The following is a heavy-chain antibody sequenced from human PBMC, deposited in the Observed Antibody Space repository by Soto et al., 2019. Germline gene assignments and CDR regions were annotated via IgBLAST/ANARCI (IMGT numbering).Heavy chain of an antibody. V-gene: IGHV3-7*03. Sequence: GGSLRLSCIGSEFTFSLHLMSWVRQSPGKGLEWVANIKQDGSEQEYVDSVKGRFTISRDNAENSVYLQMNSLRAEDTAVYYCARVGCGGGSCYRDLYFYFAMDVWGQGTTVTVSS. J-gene: IGHJ6*02. CDR3: ARVGCGGGSCYRDLYFYFAMDV. D-gene: IGHD2-21*01. CDR2: IKQDGSEQ. CDR1: EFTFSLHL.